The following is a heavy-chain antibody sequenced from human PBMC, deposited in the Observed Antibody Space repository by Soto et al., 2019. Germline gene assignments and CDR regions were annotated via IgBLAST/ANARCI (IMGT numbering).Heavy chain of an antibody. Sequence: QVQLQESGPGLVKPSETLSLTCTVSGGSISSYYWSWIRQPPGKGLEWIGYIYYSGSTNYNPSLKSRVTISVDTSKNQFSLKLSSVTAADTAVYYFARALGGVGRIGYYYYYYGMDVWGQETTVTVSS. CDR3: ARALGGVGRIGYYYYYYGMDV. V-gene: IGHV4-59*01. CDR2: IYYSGST. J-gene: IGHJ6*02. D-gene: IGHD2-8*02. CDR1: GGSISSYY.